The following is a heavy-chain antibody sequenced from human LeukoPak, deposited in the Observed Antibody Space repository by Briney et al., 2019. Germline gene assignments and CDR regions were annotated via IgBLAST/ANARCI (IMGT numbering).Heavy chain of an antibody. V-gene: IGHV1-69*13. CDR1: GGTFSSYA. J-gene: IGHJ6*03. CDR3: ARGRYYGSGSYYYYYYMDV. Sequence: SVKVSCKASGGTFSSYAISWVRQAPGQGLEWMGGIIPIFGTANYAQKFQGRVTITADESTSTAYMELSSLRSEDTAVYYCARGRYYGSGSYYYYYYMDVWGKGTTVTISS. CDR2: IIPIFGTA. D-gene: IGHD3-10*01.